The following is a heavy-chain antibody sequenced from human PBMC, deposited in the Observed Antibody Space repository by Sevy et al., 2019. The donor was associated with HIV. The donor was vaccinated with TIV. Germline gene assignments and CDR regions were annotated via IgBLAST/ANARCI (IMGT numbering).Heavy chain of an antibody. D-gene: IGHD6-19*01. Sequence: SETLSLTCTVSGASITSGDYYWSWIRQHPGKGLEWIGYIYYSGSTYYNPSLKSRVTISQDTSQSQFSLNLSSVTAADTAIYYCARNPVSSGGWYYFDYWGQGTQVTVSS. J-gene: IGHJ4*02. CDR2: IYYSGST. CDR1: GASITSGDYY. CDR3: ARNPVSSGGWYYFDY. V-gene: IGHV4-31*03.